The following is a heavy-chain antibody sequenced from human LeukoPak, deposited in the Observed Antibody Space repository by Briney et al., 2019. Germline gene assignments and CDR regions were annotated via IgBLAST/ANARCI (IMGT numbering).Heavy chain of an antibody. Sequence: GGSLRLSCATSGFTFSSYWMSWVRQAPGKGLEWVANIKQDGSEKYYVDSVKGRFTISRDNAKNSLYLQMNSLRAEDTAVYYCARGSVRYDSSGYYLYYWGQGTLVTVSS. CDR3: ARGSVRYDSSGYYLYY. J-gene: IGHJ4*02. V-gene: IGHV3-7*01. CDR2: IKQDGSEK. D-gene: IGHD3-22*01. CDR1: GFTFSSYW.